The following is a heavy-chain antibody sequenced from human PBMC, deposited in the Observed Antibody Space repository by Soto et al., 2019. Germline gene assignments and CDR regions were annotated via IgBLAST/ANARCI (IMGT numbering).Heavy chain of an antibody. Sequence: EVHLLDSGGGLVQPGGSLRLSCAASGFTFSNYVMSWVRQAPCKGLEWVSAISGSGENTYYADSVKGRFTISRDNSKNTLFLQINSLRAEVTAVYYGANLPLVLAVGVYYWGQGTLVPVSS. CDR1: GFTFSNYV. V-gene: IGHV3-23*01. D-gene: IGHD2-8*01. CDR3: ANLPLVLAVGVYY. J-gene: IGHJ4*02. CDR2: ISGSGENT.